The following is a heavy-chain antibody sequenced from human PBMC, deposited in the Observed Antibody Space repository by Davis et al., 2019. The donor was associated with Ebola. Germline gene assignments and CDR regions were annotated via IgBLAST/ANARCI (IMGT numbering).Heavy chain of an antibody. CDR2: MNPNSGNT. Sequence: AASVKVSCKASGYTFTSYGITWVRQATGQGLEWMGWMNPNSGNTGYAQKFQGRVTMTRNTSISTAYMELSSLRSDDTAVYYCARAQFPTTSDHWGQGTLVTVSS. CDR1: GYTFTSYG. D-gene: IGHD1-1*01. CDR3: ARAQFPTTSDH. V-gene: IGHV1-8*02. J-gene: IGHJ4*02.